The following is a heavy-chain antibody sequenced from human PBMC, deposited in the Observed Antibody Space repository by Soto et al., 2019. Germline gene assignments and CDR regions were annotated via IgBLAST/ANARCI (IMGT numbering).Heavy chain of an antibody. CDR2: INADYGNT. J-gene: IGHJ6*02. CDR1: GYTFYSHS. Sequence: QAQLVQSGAEVKKPGASVKVSCKASGYTFYSHSISWVRQAPGQGLEWTGRINADYGNTQYAQKFRGRVTMTTDTSTTTVYMELTNLRSDDTAVYYCARCIQGDYYYGMDVWGQGTTVTVSS. D-gene: IGHD5-18*01. CDR3: ARCIQGDYYYGMDV. V-gene: IGHV1-18*01.